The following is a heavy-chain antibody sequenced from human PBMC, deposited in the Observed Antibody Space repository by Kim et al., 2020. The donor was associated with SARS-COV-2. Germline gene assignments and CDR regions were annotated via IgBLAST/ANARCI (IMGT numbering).Heavy chain of an antibody. CDR1: GYTFTSYA. CDR2: INTNTGNP. V-gene: IGHV7-4-1*02. D-gene: IGHD3-3*01. Sequence: ASVKVSCKASGYTFTSYAMNWVRQAPGQGLEWMGWINTNTGNPTYAQGFTGRFVFSLDTSVSTAYLQISSLKAEDTAVYYCARECPYYDFWSGYYKYSGWFDPWGQGTLVTVSS. J-gene: IGHJ5*02. CDR3: ARECPYYDFWSGYYKYSGWFDP.